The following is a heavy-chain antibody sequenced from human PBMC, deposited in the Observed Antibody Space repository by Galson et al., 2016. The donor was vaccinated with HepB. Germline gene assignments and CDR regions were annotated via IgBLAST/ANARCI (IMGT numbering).Heavy chain of an antibody. CDR2: ISYCGST. CDR3: ARDNRRLGELSLLDY. V-gene: IGHV4-31*03. Sequence: TLSLTCTVSGGSISSGGYYWTWIRQHPGKGLEWIGYISYCGSTYYNPSLKSRVTISVDTSKNQFSLKLSSVTAADTAVYYCARDNRRLGELSLLDYWGQGTLVTVSS. CDR1: GGSISSGGYY. D-gene: IGHD3-16*02. J-gene: IGHJ4*02.